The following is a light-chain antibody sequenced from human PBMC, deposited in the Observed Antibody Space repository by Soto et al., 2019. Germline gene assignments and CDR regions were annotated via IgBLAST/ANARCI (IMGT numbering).Light chain of an antibody. CDR3: QSYDSHDVV. CDR1: SGNIASNS. V-gene: IGLV6-57*03. CDR2: GGH. Sequence: NFMLTQPHSVSESPGKTVTISCTRSSGNIASNSVQWYQQRPGSAPTAVIYGGHLRPSGVPDRFSGSIDGSSNSASLSISGLKTEDEADYYCQSYDSHDVVFGGGTKLTVL. J-gene: IGLJ2*01.